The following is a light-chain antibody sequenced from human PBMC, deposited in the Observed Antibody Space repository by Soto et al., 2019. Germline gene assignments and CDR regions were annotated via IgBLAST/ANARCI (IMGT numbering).Light chain of an antibody. CDR3: MQVLQTPYT. CDR2: LGS. J-gene: IGKJ2*01. Sequence: EIVTTQSPVSLPVTPGEPAFIPCRSSQSLLHQNGYNYLDWYLQKPGQSPQVLIYLGSNRASGVSDRFSGSGSGTDFTLKISRVEAEDVGVYYCMQVLQTPYTFGQGTKLEIK. V-gene: IGKV2-28*01. CDR1: QSLLHQNGYNY.